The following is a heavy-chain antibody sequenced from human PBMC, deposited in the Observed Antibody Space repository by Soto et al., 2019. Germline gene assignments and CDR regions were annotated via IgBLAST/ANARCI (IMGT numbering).Heavy chain of an antibody. J-gene: IGHJ4*02. CDR3: AKGDDYIWGSYRFPLNFDY. D-gene: IGHD3-16*02. V-gene: IGHV3-23*01. CDR2: ISGSGGST. Sequence: GGSLRLSCAASGFTFSSYAMSWVRQAPGKGLEWVSAISGSGGSTYYADSVKGRFTISRDNSKNTLYLQMNSLRAEDTAVYYCAKGDDYIWGSYRFPLNFDYWDQGTLVTVSS. CDR1: GFTFSSYA.